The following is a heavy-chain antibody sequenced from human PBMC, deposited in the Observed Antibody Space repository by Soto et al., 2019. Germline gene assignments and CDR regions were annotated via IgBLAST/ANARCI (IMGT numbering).Heavy chain of an antibody. Sequence: PGESLKISCKGSGYSFTSYWIGWVRQMPGKGLEWMGIIYPGDSDTRYSPSFQGQVTISADKSISTAYLQWSSLKASDTAMYYCASSNGSPYIPILEKSDAFDIWGQGTMVTVSS. CDR2: IYPGDSDT. CDR3: ASSNGSPYIPILEKSDAFDI. CDR1: GYSFTSYW. J-gene: IGHJ3*02. V-gene: IGHV5-51*01. D-gene: IGHD2-15*01.